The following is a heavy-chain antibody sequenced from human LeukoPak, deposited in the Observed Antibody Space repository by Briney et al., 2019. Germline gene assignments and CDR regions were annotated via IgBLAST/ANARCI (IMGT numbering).Heavy chain of an antibody. D-gene: IGHD2-2*01. CDR2: IYHSGST. CDR1: GYSISSVYY. Sequence: SETLSLTCAVSGYSISSVYYWGWIRQPPGKGLEWIGSIYHSGSTYYNPSLKSRVIISVDTSKNQFSLKLSSVTAADTAVYYCASAVVPAAAFDIWGQGTMVTVSS. CDR3: ASAVVPAAAFDI. V-gene: IGHV4-38-2*01. J-gene: IGHJ3*02.